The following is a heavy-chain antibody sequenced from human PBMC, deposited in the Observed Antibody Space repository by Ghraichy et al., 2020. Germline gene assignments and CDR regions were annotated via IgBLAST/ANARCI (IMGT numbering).Heavy chain of an antibody. D-gene: IGHD3-9*01. CDR2: ISGSGGST. V-gene: IGHV3-23*01. CDR1: GFTFSSYA. Sequence: GGSLRLSCAASGFTFSSYAMSWVRQAPGKGLEWVSAISGSGGSTYYADSVKGRFTISRDNSKNTLYLQMNSLRAEDTAVYYCAKVFADIYYYGMDVWGQGTTVIVSS. CDR3: AKVFADIYYYGMDV. J-gene: IGHJ6*02.